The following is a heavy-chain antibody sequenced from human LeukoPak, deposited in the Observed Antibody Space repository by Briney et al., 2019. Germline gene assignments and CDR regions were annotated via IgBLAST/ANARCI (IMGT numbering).Heavy chain of an antibody. CDR1: GYTFTGYY. CDR3: AAAEQLV. V-gene: IGHV1-24*01. Sequence: ASVKVSCKASGYTFTGYYIHWVRQTPGKGLEWMGGLHPEDRETIYAQKFQGRVTMTEDSSTDTAYMDLRNLRSEDTAVYYCAAAEQLVWGQGTLVTVSS. J-gene: IGHJ4*02. D-gene: IGHD6-6*01. CDR2: LHPEDRET.